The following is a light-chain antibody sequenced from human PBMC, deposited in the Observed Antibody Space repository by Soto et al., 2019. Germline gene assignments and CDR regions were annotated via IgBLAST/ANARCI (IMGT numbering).Light chain of an antibody. Sequence: QSVLTQPPSVSGAPGQRVTISCTGSSSNIGAGYDVHWYQQFPGTAPKLLIYGNTNRPSGVPDRFSGSKSGTSAFLAITGLQAEDEADYYCQSYDSSLSGSLFGGGTKLTVL. CDR3: QSYDSSLSGSL. J-gene: IGLJ2*01. CDR2: GNT. CDR1: SSNIGAGYD. V-gene: IGLV1-40*01.